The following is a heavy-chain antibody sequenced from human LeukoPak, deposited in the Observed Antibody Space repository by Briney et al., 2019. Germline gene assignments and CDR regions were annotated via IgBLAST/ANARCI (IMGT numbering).Heavy chain of an antibody. Sequence: GGSLRLSCAASGFTFSSYAMSWVRQAPGKGLEWVSAISGSGGSTYYADSVKGRFTISRDNSKNTLYLQMNSLRAEDTAVYYCAIVAYYYDSSGYYYFDYWGQGPLVTVSS. CDR3: AIVAYYYDSSGYYYFDY. D-gene: IGHD3-22*01. CDR1: GFTFSSYA. V-gene: IGHV3-23*01. J-gene: IGHJ4*02. CDR2: ISGSGGST.